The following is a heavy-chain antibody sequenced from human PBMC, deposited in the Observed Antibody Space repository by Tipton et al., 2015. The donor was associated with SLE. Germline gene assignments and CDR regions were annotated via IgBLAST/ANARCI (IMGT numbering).Heavy chain of an antibody. Sequence: VQLVQSGAEVKKPGESLKISCKGSGYRFSNYWIAWARQMSGKGLEWMGIIYVGDSDARYSPSFQGQVTMSADKSISTAYLQWSSLKASDSAIYYCASRGEGGGFDPWGQGTLVTVSS. D-gene: IGHD3-16*01. CDR1: GYRFSNYW. J-gene: IGHJ5*02. V-gene: IGHV5-51*03. CDR3: ASRGEGGGFDP. CDR2: IYVGDSDA.